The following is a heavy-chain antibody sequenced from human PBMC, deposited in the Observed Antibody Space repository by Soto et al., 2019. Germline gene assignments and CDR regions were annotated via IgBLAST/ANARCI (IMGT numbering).Heavy chain of an antibody. J-gene: IGHJ6*03. Sequence: GGSLRLSCAASGFTFSSYAMSWVRQAPGKGLEWVSAISGSGGSTYYADSVKGRFTISRDNSKNTLYLQMNSLRAEDTAVYYCAKDREVRGAPGGYYYYMDVWGKGTTVTVSS. V-gene: IGHV3-23*01. CDR3: AKDREVRGAPGGYYYYMDV. CDR1: GFTFSSYA. D-gene: IGHD3-10*01. CDR2: ISGSGGST.